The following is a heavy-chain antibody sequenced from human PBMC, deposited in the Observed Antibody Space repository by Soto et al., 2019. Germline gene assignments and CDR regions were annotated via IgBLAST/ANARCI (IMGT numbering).Heavy chain of an antibody. CDR3: ARGVLA. J-gene: IGHJ5*02. CDR2: ISPSGSP. CDR1: GGSVNSGGYS. D-gene: IGHD2-8*01. V-gene: IGHV4-30-2*01. Sequence: TLSLTCSVSGGSVNSGGYSLSWIRQPPGKGLEWIGFISPSGSPAYNPSLKSRVTISVDRSNNQISLELSSVTAADTAVYYCARGVLAWGPGTLVTVSS.